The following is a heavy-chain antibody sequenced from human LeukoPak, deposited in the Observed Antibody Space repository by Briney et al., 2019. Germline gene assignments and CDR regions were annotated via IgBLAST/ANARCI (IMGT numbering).Heavy chain of an antibody. D-gene: IGHD7-27*01. CDR1: GFSLTTSGVG. J-gene: IGHJ5*01. CDR2: IYGNDDK. V-gene: IGHV2-5*01. CDR3: AHRGGSLGWFGS. Sequence: SGPTLANPTQTLTLTCTFSGFSLTTSGVGVGWIRQAPGKALEWLALIYGNDDKRYSPSLQSRLTIAKDTSTNQVVLTKTNMDPVDTATYYWAHRGGSLGWFGSWGQGTLVTVSS.